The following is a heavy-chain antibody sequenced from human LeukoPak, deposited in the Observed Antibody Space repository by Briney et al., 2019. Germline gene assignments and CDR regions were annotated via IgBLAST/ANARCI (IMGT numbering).Heavy chain of an antibody. D-gene: IGHD4-4*01. CDR3: ARLSHDYSNYVRWFDP. J-gene: IGHJ5*02. V-gene: IGHV4-39*01. CDR1: GGSISSSSYY. CDR2: IYYSGST. Sequence: PSETLSLTCTVSGGSISSSSYYWGWIRQPPGKGLEWIGSIYYSGSTYYNPSLKSRVTISVDTSKNQFSLKLSSVTAADTAVYYCARLSHDYSNYVRWFDPWGQGTLVTVSS.